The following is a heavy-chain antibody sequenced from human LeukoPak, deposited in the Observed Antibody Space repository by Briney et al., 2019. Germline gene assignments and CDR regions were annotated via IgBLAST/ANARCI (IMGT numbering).Heavy chain of an antibody. D-gene: IGHD2-21*02. CDR1: GYTFTDYY. J-gene: IGHJ5*02. CDR2: INPNSGGT. V-gene: IGHV1-2*02. Sequence: ASVKVSFKASGYTFTDYYMHWVRQAPGQGLEWMGWINPNSGGTNSAQKFQGRVTMTRDTSINTAYMELSRLRSDDTAVYYCARDYHGGDAFDPWGQGTLVTVSS. CDR3: ARDYHGGDAFDP.